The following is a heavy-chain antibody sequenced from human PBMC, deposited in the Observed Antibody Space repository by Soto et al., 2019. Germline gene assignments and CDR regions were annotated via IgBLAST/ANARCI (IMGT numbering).Heavy chain of an antibody. CDR3: ARVRFEQQMSHFDY. CDR2: INHSGVT. D-gene: IGHD6-13*01. CDR1: GGSFSGYY. J-gene: IGHJ4*02. V-gene: IGHV4-34*01. Sequence: SETLSLTCAVYGGSFSGYYWSWIRQPPGKGLEWIGEINHSGVTNYKPSLKRRVTISVDTSKNQFSLQLNSVTPEDTAVYYCARVRFEQQMSHFDYWGQGILVTVSS.